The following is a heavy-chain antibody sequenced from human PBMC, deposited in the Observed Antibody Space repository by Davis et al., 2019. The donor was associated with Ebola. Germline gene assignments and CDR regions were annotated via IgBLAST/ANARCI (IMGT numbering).Heavy chain of an antibody. V-gene: IGHV3-33*01. D-gene: IGHD4-17*01. Sequence: GGSLRPSCAASGFTFSSYGMHWVRQAPGKGLEWVAVIWYDGSNKYYADSVKGRFTISRDNSKNTLYLQMNSLRAEDTAVYYCARGSGDYVSSYFDYWGQGTLVTVSS. J-gene: IGHJ4*02. CDR2: IWYDGSNK. CDR3: ARGSGDYVSSYFDY. CDR1: GFTFSSYG.